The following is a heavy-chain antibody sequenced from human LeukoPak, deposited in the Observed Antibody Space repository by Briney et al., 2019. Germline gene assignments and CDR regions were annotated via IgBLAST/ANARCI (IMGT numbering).Heavy chain of an antibody. CDR1: GFTISDYY. CDR3: ASFGYYGDLYYFDY. V-gene: IGHV3-11*06. CDR2: ISSSGSYT. Sequence: GGSLRLSCAASGFTISDYYMSWLRQAPGKGLEWVSYISSSGSYTNYADSVKGRFTISRDNAKNSLYLQMNSLRAEDTAVYYCASFGYYGDLYYFDYWGQGTLVTVSS. D-gene: IGHD4-17*01. J-gene: IGHJ4*02.